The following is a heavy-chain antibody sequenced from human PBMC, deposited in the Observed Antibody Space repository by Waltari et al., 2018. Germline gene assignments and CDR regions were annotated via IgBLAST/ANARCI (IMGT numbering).Heavy chain of an antibody. Sequence: QVQLQESGPKLVKPSGTLSLTCAVSGDSMISNYWWSWVRQPPGKGLEWVGQIHRSGRTHYNPSLESRVTVSMDTSKNQFTLKVTSATAADTAVYYCARDRGRGIYLDSWGQGTLVTVSP. CDR1: GDSMISNYW. V-gene: IGHV4-4*02. D-gene: IGHD2-15*01. J-gene: IGHJ5*01. CDR3: ARDRGRGIYLDS. CDR2: IHRSGRT.